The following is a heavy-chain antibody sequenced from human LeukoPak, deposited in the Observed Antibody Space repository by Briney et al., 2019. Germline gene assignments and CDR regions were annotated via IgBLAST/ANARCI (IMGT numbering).Heavy chain of an antibody. J-gene: IGHJ4*02. CDR2: ISWHSVTI. V-gene: IGHV3-9*01. D-gene: IGHD2-15*01. Sequence: GRSLRLSCAASGFAFRDHAMHWVRQAPGKGLEWVSGISWHSVTIDYSDSVKCRFTISRDNAKNSLYLQMNSLTPEDTAIYYCEKETNGRDFDYWGQGTLVAVSS. CDR1: GFAFRDHA. CDR3: EKETNGRDFDY.